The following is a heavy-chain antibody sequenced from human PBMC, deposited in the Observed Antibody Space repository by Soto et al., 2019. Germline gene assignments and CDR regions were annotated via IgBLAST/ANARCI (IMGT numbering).Heavy chain of an antibody. CDR1: GFSLRNHG. V-gene: IGHV3-33*01. J-gene: IGHJ4*02. D-gene: IGHD6-19*01. CDR3: ARDGEWLDFSSEATLDY. CDR2: IWYDGSNK. Sequence: QVQLVESGGAVVLPGRSLRLSCAASGFSLRNHGMHWVRQAPGKGLEWVAVIWYDGSNKYYADSVKCRFTISRDNSKNMLYLQMNSLRAEDTAVYSCARDGEWLDFSSEATLDYWGQGTLVTVSS.